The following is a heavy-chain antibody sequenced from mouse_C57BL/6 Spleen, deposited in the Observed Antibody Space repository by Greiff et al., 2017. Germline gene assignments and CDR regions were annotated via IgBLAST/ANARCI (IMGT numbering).Heavy chain of an antibody. CDR2: ISSGSSTI. D-gene: IGHD2-5*01. J-gene: IGHJ4*01. CDR3: ARHHYSTLDYAMDY. V-gene: IGHV5-17*01. CDR1: GFTFSDYG. Sequence: EVQLQESGGGLVKPGGSLKLSCAASGFTFSDYGMHWVRQAPEKGLEWVAYISSGSSTIYYADTVKGRFTISRDNAKNTMFLQMASLRSEDTAMDYCARHHYSTLDYAMDYWGQGTSVTVSS.